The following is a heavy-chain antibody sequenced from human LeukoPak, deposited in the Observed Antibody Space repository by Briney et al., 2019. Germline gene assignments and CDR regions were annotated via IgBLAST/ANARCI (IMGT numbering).Heavy chain of an antibody. CDR1: GYTFTSYA. V-gene: IGHV1-2*02. CDR2: INPNSGGT. D-gene: IGHD2-2*01. CDR3: ARDHQYQLVYYYYMDV. J-gene: IGHJ6*03. Sequence: ASVEVSCKASGYTFTSYAMNWVRQAPGQGLEWMGWINPNSGGTNYAQKFQGRVTMTRDTSISTAYMELSRLRSDDTAVYYCARDHQYQLVYYYYMDVWGKGTTVTVSS.